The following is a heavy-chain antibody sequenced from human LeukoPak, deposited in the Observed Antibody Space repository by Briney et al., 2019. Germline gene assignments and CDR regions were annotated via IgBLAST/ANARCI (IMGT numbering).Heavy chain of an antibody. D-gene: IGHD4-17*01. CDR3: ARAFYGDLDY. CDR1: GFTFSSYE. CDR2: ISSGGSTV. V-gene: IGHV3-48*03. J-gene: IGHJ4*02. Sequence: GGSLRLSCAASGFTFSSYEINWVRQAPGRGLEWVSYISSGGSTVYYADSVKGRFTISRDNAKNSLYLQMSSLRAEDTAVYYCARAFYGDLDYWGQGTLVTVSS.